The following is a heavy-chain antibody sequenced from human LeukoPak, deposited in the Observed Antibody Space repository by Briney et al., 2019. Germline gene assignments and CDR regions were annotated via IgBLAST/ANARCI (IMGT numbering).Heavy chain of an antibody. Sequence: ASVRVSCTTSGYSFTAFYIHWVPQGPRQGLEWMGWIHLRRGDTNTAQKSQGRVTMTRDTSISTAYLDLSSLRSDDTAVYYCARDGDYGTGSYYRGCIDSWGQGTPVTVSP. CDR1: GYSFTAFY. CDR2: IHLRRGDT. D-gene: IGHD3-10*01. J-gene: IGHJ4*02. V-gene: IGHV1-2*02. CDR3: ARDGDYGTGSYYRGCIDS.